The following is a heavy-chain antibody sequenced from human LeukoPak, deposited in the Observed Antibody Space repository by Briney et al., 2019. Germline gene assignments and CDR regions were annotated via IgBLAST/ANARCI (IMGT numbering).Heavy chain of an antibody. CDR3: ARWTTTYLDY. CDR1: GYTFTGYY. Sequence: SVKVSCKASGYTFTGYYMHWVRQAPGQGLEWMGWINPNSGGTNYAQKFQGRVTMTTDTSTITVYMELSSLRSEDTAVYYCARWTTTYLDYWGQGTLVTVSS. V-gene: IGHV1-2*02. CDR2: INPNSGGT. D-gene: IGHD4-11*01. J-gene: IGHJ4*02.